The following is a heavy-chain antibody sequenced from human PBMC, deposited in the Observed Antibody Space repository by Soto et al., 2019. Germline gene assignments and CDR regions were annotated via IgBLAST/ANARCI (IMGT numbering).Heavy chain of an antibody. J-gene: IGHJ6*02. V-gene: IGHV3-13*01. CDR1: GFTFSNYA. D-gene: IGHD3-10*01. CDR3: ARVSPVGAWFGELLYPSRAGYYGMDV. Sequence: GGSLRLSCAASGFTFSNYAMNWVRQAPGKGLECVSSIGTAGDTYYPGSVKGRFTISRENAKNSLYLQMNSLRAEDTAVYYCARVSPVGAWFGELLYPSRAGYYGMDVWGQGTTVTVSS. CDR2: IGTAGDT.